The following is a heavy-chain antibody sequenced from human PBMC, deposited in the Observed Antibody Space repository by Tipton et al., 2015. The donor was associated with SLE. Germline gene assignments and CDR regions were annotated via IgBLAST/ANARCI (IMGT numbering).Heavy chain of an antibody. CDR1: GYILSQYW. V-gene: IGHV5-51*03. J-gene: IGHJ3*02. Sequence: QLVQSGAEVRKPGESLKISCKGSGYILSQYWIGWVRQMPGKGLNWMGIIYPGDSDTRYSPSFQGHVSISADKSTSTVYLQWDSLKASDTAMYYCASFRREEDVFHIWGPGTMVTVSS. D-gene: IGHD1-26*01. CDR3: ASFRREEDVFHI. CDR2: IYPGDSDT.